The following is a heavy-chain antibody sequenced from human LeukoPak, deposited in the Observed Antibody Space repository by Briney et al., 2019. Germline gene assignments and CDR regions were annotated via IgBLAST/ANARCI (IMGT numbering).Heavy chain of an antibody. CDR3: ARGLDNNYVWGSYRLYYFDY. V-gene: IGHV3-21*01. Sequence: SGGSLRLSCAASGFTFSSYSMNWVRQAPGKGLEWVSSISSSSSYIYYADSVKGRFTISRDNAKNSLYLQMNSLRAEDTAVYYCARGLDNNYVWGSYRLYYFDYWGQGTLVTVSP. CDR1: GFTFSSYS. J-gene: IGHJ4*02. D-gene: IGHD3-16*02. CDR2: ISSSSSYI.